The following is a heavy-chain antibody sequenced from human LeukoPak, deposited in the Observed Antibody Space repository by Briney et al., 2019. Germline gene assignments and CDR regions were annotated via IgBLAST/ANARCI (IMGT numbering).Heavy chain of an antibody. CDR2: IYYSGST. V-gene: IGHV4-31*03. D-gene: IGHD6-13*01. J-gene: IGHJ6*02. CDR1: GGSISSGGYY. CDR3: ARANSSNRYYGMDV. Sequence: SQTLSLTCTVSGGSISSGGYYWSWIRQHPGKGLEWIGYIYYSGSTYYNPSPKSRVTISVDTSKNQFSLKLSSVTAADTAVYYCARANSSNRYYGMDVWGQGTTVTVSS.